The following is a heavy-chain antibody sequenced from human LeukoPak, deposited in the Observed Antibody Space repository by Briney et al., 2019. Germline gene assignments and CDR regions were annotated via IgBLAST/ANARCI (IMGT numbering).Heavy chain of an antibody. D-gene: IGHD3-3*01. CDR1: GYSFTSYW. J-gene: IGHJ5*02. Sequence: GESLKISCKGSGYSFTSYWIGWVRQTPGKGLEWMGIIYPGDSDTRYSPSFQGQVTISADKSISTAYLQWSSLKASDTAMYYCARRGLRFLSWTGWFDPWGQGTLVTVSS. CDR3: ARRGLRFLSWTGWFDP. CDR2: IYPGDSDT. V-gene: IGHV5-51*01.